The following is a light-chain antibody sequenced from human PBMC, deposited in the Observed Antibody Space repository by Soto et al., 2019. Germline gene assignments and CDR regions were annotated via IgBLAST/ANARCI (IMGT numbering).Light chain of an antibody. CDR3: LQDYNYPRT. CDR2: AAS. Sequence: AIQMTQSPSSLSASVGDRVTITCRASQGIRNDLGWYQQKPGKAPKLLIYAASSLQSEAPSRFSGSGSGTDFTLTISSLQPEDFATYYCLQDYNYPRTFGQGTKVEIK. J-gene: IGKJ1*01. V-gene: IGKV1-6*01. CDR1: QGIRND.